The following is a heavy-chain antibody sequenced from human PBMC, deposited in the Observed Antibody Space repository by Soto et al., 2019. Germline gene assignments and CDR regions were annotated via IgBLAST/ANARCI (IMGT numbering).Heavy chain of an antibody. CDR1: GGSISSYY. Sequence: PSETLSLTCTVSGGSISSYYWSWIRQPAGKGLEWIGHMYGSGSPNYNPSLESRVSMSVDTSKNQFSLKLTSVAAADTAVYYCARVSYSYGYIDYWGQGTLVTVSS. D-gene: IGHD5-18*01. J-gene: IGHJ4*02. CDR2: MYGSGSP. CDR3: ARVSYSYGYIDY. V-gene: IGHV4-4*07.